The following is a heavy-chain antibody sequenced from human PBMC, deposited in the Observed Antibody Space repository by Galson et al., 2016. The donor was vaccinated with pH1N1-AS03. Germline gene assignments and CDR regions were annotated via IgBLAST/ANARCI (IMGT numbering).Heavy chain of an antibody. CDR2: TSYNGRNK. J-gene: IGHJ4*01. Sequence: SLRLSCAASGFAFSDYTMHWVRQAPGKGLEWVAVTSYNGRNKYYTDSVQGRFSISRDNSKNTLHLQMISLRDEDTAVYFCARSPSSAWHNFDYWGQGTPVTVSS. V-gene: IGHV3-30-3*02. CDR3: ARSPSSAWHNFDY. D-gene: IGHD6-19*01. CDR1: GFAFSDYT.